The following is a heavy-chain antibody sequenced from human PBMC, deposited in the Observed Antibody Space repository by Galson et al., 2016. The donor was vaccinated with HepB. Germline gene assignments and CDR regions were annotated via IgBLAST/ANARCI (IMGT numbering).Heavy chain of an antibody. D-gene: IGHD6-13*01. Sequence: ETLSLTCTVSGGSISSYYWSWIRQPPGKGPEWIGYIYYSGSTNYNPSLKSRVTISVDTSKNQFSLKLSSVTAADTAVYYCAREGRWGSSWFLYWGQGTLVTVSS. CDR2: IYYSGST. J-gene: IGHJ4*02. CDR3: AREGRWGSSWFLY. V-gene: IGHV4-59*01. CDR1: GGSISSYY.